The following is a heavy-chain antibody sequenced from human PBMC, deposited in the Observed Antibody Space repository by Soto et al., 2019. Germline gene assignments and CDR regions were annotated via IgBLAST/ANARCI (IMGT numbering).Heavy chain of an antibody. Sequence: SLIVSCVASGFTFSSYGMHWVRQAPGKGLEWVAVISYDGSNKYYADSVKGRFTISRDNSKNTLYLQMNSLRAEDTAVYYCAKDLRDGYNHDAFEIWGQGKMVTV. CDR1: GFTFSSYG. V-gene: IGHV3-30*18. J-gene: IGHJ3*02. CDR3: AKDLRDGYNHDAFEI. CDR2: ISYDGSNK. D-gene: IGHD5-12*01.